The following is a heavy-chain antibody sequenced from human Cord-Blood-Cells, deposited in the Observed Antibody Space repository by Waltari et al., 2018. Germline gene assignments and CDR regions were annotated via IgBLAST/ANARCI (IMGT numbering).Heavy chain of an antibody. D-gene: IGHD2-2*01. CDR1: GGTFSSYA. J-gene: IGHJ4*02. Sequence: QVQLVQSGAEVKKPGSSVKVSCKASGGTFSSYAISWVRQAPGQGLEWMGRSIPIRGIANNGQKCQGRVTITADKATSTADMELGSLRSEDTAVYYCARYEEGCSSTSCYFDYWGQGTLVTVSS. V-gene: IGHV1-69*09. CDR2: SIPIRGIA. CDR3: ARYEEGCSSTSCYFDY.